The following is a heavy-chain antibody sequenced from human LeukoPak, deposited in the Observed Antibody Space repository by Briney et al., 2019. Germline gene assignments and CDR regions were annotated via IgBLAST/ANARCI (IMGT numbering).Heavy chain of an antibody. J-gene: IGHJ4*02. Sequence: PSETLSLTCTVSGGSISSYYWSWIRQPPGKGLEWIGYIYYSGSTYYNPSLKSRVTISVDTSKNQFSLKLSSVTAADTAVYYCAGWRVMPRYSSSYWGQGTLVAVSS. CDR3: AGWRVMPRYSSSY. CDR1: GGSISSYY. D-gene: IGHD6-13*01. CDR2: IYYSGST. V-gene: IGHV4-59*01.